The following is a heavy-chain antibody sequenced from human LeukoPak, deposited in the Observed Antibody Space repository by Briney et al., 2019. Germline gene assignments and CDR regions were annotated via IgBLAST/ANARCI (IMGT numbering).Heavy chain of an antibody. CDR3: ARRDKGNCSTTSCYSWFDP. Sequence: GESLKISCKASGYSFTSYWIGWVRQMPGKGLEWMGSIYPGDSDTRYSPSFQGQVTMSADKSISTAYLQWSSLKASDTAIYYCARRDKGNCSTTSCYSWFDPWGQGTLVTVSS. CDR1: GYSFTSYW. CDR2: IYPGDSDT. D-gene: IGHD2-2*02. J-gene: IGHJ5*02. V-gene: IGHV5-51*01.